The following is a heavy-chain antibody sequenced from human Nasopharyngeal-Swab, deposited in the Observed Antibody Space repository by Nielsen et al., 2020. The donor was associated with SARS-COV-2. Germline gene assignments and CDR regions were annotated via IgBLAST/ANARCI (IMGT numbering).Heavy chain of an antibody. CDR3: ARGSSSYYFDY. CDR1: GFTFSSYA. J-gene: IGHJ4*02. V-gene: IGHV3-30-3*01. CDR2: ISYDGSNK. Sequence: GVSLAISCAASGFTFSSYAMHWVRQAPGKGLEWVAVISYDGSNKYYADSVKGRFTISRDNSKNTLYLQMNSLRAEDAAVYYCARGSSSYYFDYWGQGTLVTVSS. D-gene: IGHD6-6*01.